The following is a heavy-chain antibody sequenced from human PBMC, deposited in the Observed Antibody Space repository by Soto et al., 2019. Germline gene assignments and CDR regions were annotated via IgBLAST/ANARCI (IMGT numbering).Heavy chain of an antibody. CDR1: GGTFSSYA. J-gene: IGHJ6*02. V-gene: IGHV1-69*01. CDR2: IIPIFGTA. Sequence: QVQLVQSGAEVKKPGSSVKVSCKASGGTFSSYAISWVRQAPGQGLEWMGGIIPIFGTANYAQKFQGRVTITADESTSRAYMELSSLRSEDTAVYYCARDREMATITYYYYGMDVWGQGTTVTVSS. CDR3: ARDREMATITYYYYGMDV. D-gene: IGHD5-12*01.